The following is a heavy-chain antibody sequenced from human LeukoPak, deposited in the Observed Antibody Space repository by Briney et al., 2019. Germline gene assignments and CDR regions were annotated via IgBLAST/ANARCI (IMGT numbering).Heavy chain of an antibody. D-gene: IGHD2-21*01. V-gene: IGHV3-11*04. CDR2: ISSSGSTI. CDR3: ARENNVVVIAYPPFDY. CDR1: GFTFSDYY. J-gene: IGHJ4*02. Sequence: GGSLRLSCAASGFTFSDYYMSWIRQAPGKGLEWVSYISSSGSTIYYADSVKGRFTISRDNDKNSLYLQMNSLRAEDTAVYYCARENNVVVIAYPPFDYWGQGTLVTVSS.